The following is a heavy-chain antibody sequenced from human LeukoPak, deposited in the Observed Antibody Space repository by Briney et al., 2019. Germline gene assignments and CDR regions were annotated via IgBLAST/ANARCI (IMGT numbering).Heavy chain of an antibody. CDR3: GGVGRFLEWFFDY. CDR1: GFTVSSNY. V-gene: IGHV3-53*01. CDR2: IYSGGST. D-gene: IGHD3-3*01. Sequence: GGSLRHSCAASGFTVSSNYMSWVRQAPGKGLEWVSVIYSGGSTYYADSVKGRFTISRDNSKNTLYLQMNSLRAEDTAVYYCGGVGRFLEWFFDYWGQGTLVTVSS. J-gene: IGHJ4*02.